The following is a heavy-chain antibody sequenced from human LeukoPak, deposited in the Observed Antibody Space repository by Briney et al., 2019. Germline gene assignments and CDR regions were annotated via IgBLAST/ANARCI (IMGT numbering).Heavy chain of an antibody. CDR1: GGSISSGGYY. CDR2: IYSGGGT. Sequence: LSLTCTVSGGSISSGGYYWSWVRQAPGKGLEWVSVIYSGGGTYYADSVKGRFTISRDNSKNTLYLQMNSLRAEDTAVYYCARFTVTKFAFDIWGQGTMVTVSS. CDR3: ARFTVTKFAFDI. D-gene: IGHD4-17*01. V-gene: IGHV3-66*01. J-gene: IGHJ3*02.